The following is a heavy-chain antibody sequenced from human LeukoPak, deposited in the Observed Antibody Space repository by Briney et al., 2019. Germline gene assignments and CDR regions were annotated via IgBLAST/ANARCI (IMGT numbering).Heavy chain of an antibody. CDR1: GGSMSSYY. CDR3: ARGARAGYNLEPFDY. Sequence: PSETLSLTCSVSGGSMSSYYWSWIRQPPGKGLEWIGYIYYSGSTKYNPSLKSRVTISVDTSKNQFSLKLSSVTAADTAVYYCARGARAGYNLEPFDYWGQGTLVTVSS. D-gene: IGHD5-24*01. CDR2: IYYSGST. J-gene: IGHJ4*02. V-gene: IGHV4-59*08.